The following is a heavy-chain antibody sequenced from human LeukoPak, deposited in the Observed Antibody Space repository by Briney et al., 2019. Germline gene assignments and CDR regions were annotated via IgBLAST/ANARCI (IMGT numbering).Heavy chain of an antibody. Sequence: GGSLRLSCAASGFTFNYFWMHWVRHVPGKGPVWVSGINNDGTATYYADSVKGRFTISRDNAKNTVYLQMNGLRAEDTSVYFCATVSEYWGQGTLVTVSA. CDR2: INNDGTAT. J-gene: IGHJ4*02. CDR3: ATVSEY. CDR1: GFTFNYFW. V-gene: IGHV3-74*01.